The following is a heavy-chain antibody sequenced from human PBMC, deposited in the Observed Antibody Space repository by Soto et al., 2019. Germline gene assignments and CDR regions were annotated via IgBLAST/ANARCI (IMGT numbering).Heavy chain of an antibody. CDR1: GGTFSSYA. V-gene: IGHV1-69*13. Sequence: ASVKVSCKASGGTFSSYAISWVRQAPGQGLEWMGGIIPIFGTANYAQKFQGRVTITADESTSTAYMELSSLRSEDTAVYYCARDEVDTAMDPGARLVDWGQGTLVTVSS. J-gene: IGHJ4*02. D-gene: IGHD5-18*01. CDR3: ARDEVDTAMDPGARLVD. CDR2: IIPIFGTA.